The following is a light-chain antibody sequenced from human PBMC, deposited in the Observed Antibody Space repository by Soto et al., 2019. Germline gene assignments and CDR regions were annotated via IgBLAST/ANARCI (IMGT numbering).Light chain of an antibody. CDR2: AAS. CDR1: QSISSY. CDR3: QQSYSTPPRFT. Sequence: DIQMTQSPSSLSASVGDRVTITCRASQSISSYLNWYQQKPGKAPKLLNYAASSLQSGVPSRFSGSGSGTDFTLTISSLQPEDFATYYCQQSYSTPPRFTFGPGTKVDIK. V-gene: IGKV1-39*01. J-gene: IGKJ3*01.